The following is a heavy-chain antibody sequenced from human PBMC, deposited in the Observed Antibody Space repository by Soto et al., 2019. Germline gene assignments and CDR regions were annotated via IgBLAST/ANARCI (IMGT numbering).Heavy chain of an antibody. CDR1: GYTFTSYG. J-gene: IGHJ4*02. CDR3: ARDSVPWWGLGRGPHKAHFDY. CDR2: ISAYNGNT. Sequence: ASVKVSCKASGYTFTSYGISWVRQAPGQGLEWMGWISAYNGNTNYAQKLQGRVTMTTDTSTSTAYMELRSLRSDDTAVYYCARDSVPWWGLGRGPHKAHFDYWGQGTLVTVSS. V-gene: IGHV1-18*01. D-gene: IGHD1-26*01.